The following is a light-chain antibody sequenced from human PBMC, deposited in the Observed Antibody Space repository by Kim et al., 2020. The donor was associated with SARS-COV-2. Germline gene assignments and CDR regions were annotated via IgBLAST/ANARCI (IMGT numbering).Light chain of an antibody. J-gene: IGKJ1*01. CDR3: QQSDNWT. Sequence: LSLSPGGRATLSCRASQRINRYLAWYQQRPGQAPRLLIFDASHRATGIPARFSCSGSGTDFTLTISSLEPEDFAVYYCQQSDNWTFGQGTKVEIK. CDR2: DAS. CDR1: QRINRY. V-gene: IGKV3-11*01.